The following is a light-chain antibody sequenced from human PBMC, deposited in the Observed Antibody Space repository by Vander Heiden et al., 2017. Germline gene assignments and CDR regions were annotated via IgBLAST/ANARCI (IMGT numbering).Light chain of an antibody. Sequence: QSVLTQPPSVSEAPRQRVTISCSGSSSNIGNNAVNWYQQLTGKAPKLLIYYDDLLPSGVSDRFSGSKSGTSATRAISGRQSEDEADYYCAAWDDSLNGYVFGTGTKVTVL. J-gene: IGLJ1*01. CDR1: SSNIGNNA. CDR2: YDD. CDR3: AAWDDSLNGYV. V-gene: IGLV1-36*01.